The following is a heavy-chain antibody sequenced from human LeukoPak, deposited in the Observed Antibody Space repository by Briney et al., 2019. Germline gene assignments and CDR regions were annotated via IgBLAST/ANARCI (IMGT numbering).Heavy chain of an antibody. CDR2: VSPYNGNT. CDR1: GYIFTSYG. CDR3: ARVRHYGSGTFLWAPSFDI. D-gene: IGHD3-10*01. Sequence: GASVKVSCKASGYIFTSYGISWVRQAPGQGLEWMGWVSPYNGNTDYAQKFQGRVTMTTDTSTSTAYMELSRLRSDDTAVYYCARVRHYGSGTFLWAPSFDIWGQGTTVTVSS. V-gene: IGHV1-18*01. J-gene: IGHJ3*02.